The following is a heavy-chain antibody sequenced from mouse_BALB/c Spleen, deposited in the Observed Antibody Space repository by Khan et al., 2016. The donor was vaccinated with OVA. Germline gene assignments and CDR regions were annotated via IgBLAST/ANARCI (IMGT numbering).Heavy chain of an antibody. CDR1: GYTFTNYV. J-gene: IGHJ3*01. D-gene: IGHD4-1*01. CDR3: AREASSWDFSFPY. V-gene: IGHV1S136*01. CDR2: INPYNAGT. Sequence: QLQQSGPELVEPGASVKMSCKASGYTFTNYVMHWVKQKPGQGLEWIGYINPYNAGTRYNEKFKGKATLTSDISSTTAYMELSSLTSEDSAVYYCAREASSWDFSFPYWGQGTLVTVSA.